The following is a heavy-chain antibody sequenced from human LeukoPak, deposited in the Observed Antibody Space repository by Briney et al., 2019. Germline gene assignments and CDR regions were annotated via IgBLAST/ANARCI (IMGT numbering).Heavy chain of an antibody. CDR3: ARFGDSSGYYYYFDY. CDR2: ISGSGGST. Sequence: GGSLRLSCAASGFTFSSYAMSWVRQAPGKGLEWVSAISGSGGSTYYAGSVKGRFTTSRDNSKNTLYLQMNSLRAEDTAVYYCARFGDSSGYYYYFDYWGQGTLVTVSS. J-gene: IGHJ4*02. V-gene: IGHV3-23*01. D-gene: IGHD3-22*01. CDR1: GFTFSSYA.